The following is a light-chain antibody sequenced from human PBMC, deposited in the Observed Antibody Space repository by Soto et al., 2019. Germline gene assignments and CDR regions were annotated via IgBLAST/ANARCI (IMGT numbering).Light chain of an antibody. CDR2: DAS. CDR3: QQYENLTT. Sequence: DIQMTQSPSSLSASVGDRVTITCQASQNINNYLNLYQQKPGRAPKLLIYDASNLEAGVPSRFRGSGSRTDFTFTISRLQTEDIATYYCQQYENLTTFGQGTRMEIK. CDR1: QNINNY. V-gene: IGKV1-33*01. J-gene: IGKJ5*01.